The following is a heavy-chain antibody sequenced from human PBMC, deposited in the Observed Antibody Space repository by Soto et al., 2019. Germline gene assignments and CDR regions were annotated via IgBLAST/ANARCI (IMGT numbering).Heavy chain of an antibody. J-gene: IGHJ4*02. CDR1: GFTFSIYG. V-gene: IGHV3-33*01. CDR3: ARDPEIFDY. CDR2: IWYDGSNK. Sequence: GGSLRLSCAASGFTFSIYGMHWFRQAPGKGLEWVAVIWYDGSNKYYADSVKGRFTISRDNSKNTLYLQMNSLRAEDTAVYYCARDPEIFDYWGQGTLVTVSS.